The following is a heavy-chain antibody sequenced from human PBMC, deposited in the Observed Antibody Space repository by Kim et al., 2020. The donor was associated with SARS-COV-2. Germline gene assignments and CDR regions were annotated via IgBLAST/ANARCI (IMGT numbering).Heavy chain of an antibody. Sequence: GGSLRLSCAASGFTFSSYDMSWVRQAPGKGLEWVSVISGSGGTTYYADSVKGRFTTSRDNSKNTPYLQMNSLRAEDTAVYDCAKQRGYSSGYLFDCWGQG. J-gene: IGHJ4*02. D-gene: IGHD6-19*01. CDR1: GFTFSSYD. CDR2: ISGSGGTT. CDR3: AKQRGYSSGYLFDC. V-gene: IGHV3-23*01.